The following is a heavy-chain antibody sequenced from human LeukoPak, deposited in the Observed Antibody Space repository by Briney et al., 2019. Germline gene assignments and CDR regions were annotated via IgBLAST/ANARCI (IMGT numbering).Heavy chain of an antibody. CDR2: IWYDGSNK. CDR3: ARGRLGIGYYFDY. Sequence: GRSLRLSCAASGFTFSSYGMHWVRQAPGQGLEWVAVIWYDGSNKYYADSVKGRFTISRDNSKNTLYLQMNSLRAEDTAVYYCARGRLGIGYYFDYWGQGTLVTVSS. V-gene: IGHV3-33*01. CDR1: GFTFSSYG. D-gene: IGHD7-27*01. J-gene: IGHJ4*02.